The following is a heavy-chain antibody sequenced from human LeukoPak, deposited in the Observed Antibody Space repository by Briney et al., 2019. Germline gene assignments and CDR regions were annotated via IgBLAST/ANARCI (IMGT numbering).Heavy chain of an antibody. J-gene: IGHJ4*02. CDR2: LYSGGAT. Sequence: PGGSLRLSCAASGFSVSGIHMNWVRQAPGKNLEWVSGLYSGGATYYSDSLGGRFTISRDPSKNTVYLQMTSLRVDDSAIYYCARGGYYDFWSGYYINYWGQGTLVTVSS. CDR3: ARGGYYDFWSGYYINY. D-gene: IGHD3-3*01. V-gene: IGHV3-66*01. CDR1: GFSVSGIH.